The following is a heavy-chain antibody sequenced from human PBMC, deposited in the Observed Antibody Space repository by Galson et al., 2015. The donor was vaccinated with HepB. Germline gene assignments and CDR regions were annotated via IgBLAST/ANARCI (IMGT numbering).Heavy chain of an antibody. Sequence: TLSLTCVVTGVSFSDYYWVWIRQSPGKGLEWIGEIRHSGRTNYNPSLKSRVTISVDTSKNQFTLNLNSVTAADTAVYFCARGSSPANWFDPWGQGTLVTVSS. J-gene: IGHJ5*02. D-gene: IGHD2-15*01. CDR2: IRHSGRT. CDR3: ARGSSPANWFDP. CDR1: GVSFSDYY. V-gene: IGHV4-34*01.